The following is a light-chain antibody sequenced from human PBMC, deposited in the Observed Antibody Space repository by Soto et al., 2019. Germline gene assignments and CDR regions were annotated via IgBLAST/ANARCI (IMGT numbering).Light chain of an antibody. V-gene: IGKV3-15*01. CDR2: GAS. Sequence: VVMTQSPGTLSVSPGESATLSCRASQSVKTNLAWYQQKVGQAPRLLIYGASTRAAGIPARFSASGSGTDFNLTISSLQSEDLAVYYCQQYDNWVTFGPGTNVDFK. J-gene: IGKJ3*01. CDR3: QQYDNWVT. CDR1: QSVKTN.